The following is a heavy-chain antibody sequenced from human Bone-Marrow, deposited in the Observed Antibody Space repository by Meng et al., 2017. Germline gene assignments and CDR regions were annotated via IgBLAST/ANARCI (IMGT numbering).Heavy chain of an antibody. CDR3: ARDLHYYGSGRFDP. V-gene: IGHV4-4*07. CDR2: IYTSGST. J-gene: IGHJ5*02. D-gene: IGHD3-10*01. CDR1: GGSISSYY. Sequence: SETLFLTCTVSGGSISSYYWSWIRQPAGKGLEWIGRIYTSGSTNYNPSLKSRVTMSVDTSKNQFSLKLSSVTAADTAVYYCARDLHYYGSGRFDPWGQGTLVTVSS.